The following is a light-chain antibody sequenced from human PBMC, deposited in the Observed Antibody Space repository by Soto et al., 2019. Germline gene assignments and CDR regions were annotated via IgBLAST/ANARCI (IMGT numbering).Light chain of an antibody. CDR3: QQYNSYWT. J-gene: IGKJ1*01. CDR1: QTISSW. Sequence: DIQMTQSPSTLSASVGDRVTITCRASQTISSWLAWYQQKPGKAPKLLIYGASNLETGVPSRFSGSGSGTDFTFTISSLQPDDFATYYCQQYNSYWTFGQGTKVDI. CDR2: GAS. V-gene: IGKV1-5*01.